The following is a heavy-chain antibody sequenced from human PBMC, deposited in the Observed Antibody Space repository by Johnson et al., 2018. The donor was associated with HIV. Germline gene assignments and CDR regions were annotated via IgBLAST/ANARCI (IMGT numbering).Heavy chain of an antibody. Sequence: QVQLVESGGGVVQPGRSLRLSCAASGFTFNSYGMHWVRQAPGKGLEWVAFIRYDGSNKYYADSVKGRFTISRDTSKNTLYFQMKGLRAEDTAVYYCAKQNRGAFDIWGQGTMVTVSS. V-gene: IGHV3-30*02. CDR1: GFTFNSYG. CDR2: IRYDGSNK. J-gene: IGHJ3*02. CDR3: AKQNRGAFDI.